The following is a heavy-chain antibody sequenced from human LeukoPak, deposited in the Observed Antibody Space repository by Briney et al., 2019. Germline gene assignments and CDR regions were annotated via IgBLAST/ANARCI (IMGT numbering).Heavy chain of an antibody. V-gene: IGHV3-53*01. D-gene: IGHD2-8*02. Sequence: PGGSLRLSCAVSGFTVSSNSMSGVRQAPGKGLEGGSFIYSDNTHYSDSVKGRFTISRDNSKSTLSLQMNSLRAEDTAIYYCATYRQVLLPFESWGQGPLVTVSS. CDR2: IYSDNT. J-gene: IGHJ4*02. CDR3: ATYRQVLLPFES. CDR1: GFTVSSNS.